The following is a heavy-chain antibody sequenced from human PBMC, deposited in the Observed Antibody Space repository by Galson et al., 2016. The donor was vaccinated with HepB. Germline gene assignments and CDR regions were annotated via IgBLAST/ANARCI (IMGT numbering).Heavy chain of an antibody. CDR2: ISDDRSNK. CDR1: GFTFSIYA. V-gene: IGHV3-30*04. D-gene: IGHD2-15*01. CDR3: AGVPDRSVVGYFDY. J-gene: IGHJ4*02. Sequence: SLRLSCAASGFTFSIYAMHWVRQAPGKGLEWVAVISDDRSNKDYADSVKGRFTISRDNSKNTLYVQMNSLRAEDTAVYYCAGVPDRSVVGYFDYWGQGTLVTVSS.